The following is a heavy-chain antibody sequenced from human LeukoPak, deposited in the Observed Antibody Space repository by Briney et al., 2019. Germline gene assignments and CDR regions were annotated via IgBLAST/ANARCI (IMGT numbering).Heavy chain of an antibody. D-gene: IGHD3-22*01. CDR2: ISYDGSNK. J-gene: IGHJ4*02. Sequence: GGSLRLSCAASGFTFSSYAMHWVRQAPGKGLEWVAVISYDGSNKYYADSVKGRFTISRDNSKNTLYLQMNSLRAEDTAVYYCARGGYYYDSSGYYDFWTRYYFDYWGQGTLVTVSS. CDR3: ARGGYYYDSSGYYDFWTRYYFDY. CDR1: GFTFSSYA. V-gene: IGHV3-30-3*01.